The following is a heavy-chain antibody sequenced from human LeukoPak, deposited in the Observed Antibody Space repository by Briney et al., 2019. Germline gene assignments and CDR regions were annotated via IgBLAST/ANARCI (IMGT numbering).Heavy chain of an antibody. CDR2: INDYGSET. Sequence: GGSLRLSCAASGFTLSYFWMHWVRRAPGKGLEWVSRINDYGSETVYADSVKGRFTIYRDNAKNTLYLQMNSLRVEDTAVYYCARDRDTTRFYARYGMDVWGQGTTVTVSS. CDR3: ARDRDTTRFYARYGMDV. J-gene: IGHJ6*02. CDR1: GFTLSYFW. V-gene: IGHV3-74*01. D-gene: IGHD3-3*01.